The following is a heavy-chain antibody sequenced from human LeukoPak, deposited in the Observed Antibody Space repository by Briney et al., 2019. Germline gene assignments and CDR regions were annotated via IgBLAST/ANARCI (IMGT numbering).Heavy chain of an antibody. D-gene: IGHD6-13*01. Sequence: GGSLRLSCAASGFTFDDYAMHWVRQAPGKGLEWVSGISWNSGSIGYADSVKGRFTISRDNAKNSLYLQMNSLRAEDTAVYYCARGGPYSSSPFDYWGQGTLVTVSS. CDR2: ISWNSGSI. J-gene: IGHJ4*02. CDR1: GFTFDDYA. V-gene: IGHV3-9*01. CDR3: ARGGPYSSSPFDY.